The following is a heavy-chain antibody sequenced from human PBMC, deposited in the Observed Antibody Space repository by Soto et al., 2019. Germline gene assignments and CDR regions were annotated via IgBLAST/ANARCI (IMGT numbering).Heavy chain of an antibody. D-gene: IGHD6-13*01. CDR3: ARGTGFSSWYPF. Sequence: QVQLQESGPGLVKPSQTLSLTCTVSGGSISSGDYYWSWIRQPPGKGLGWIGYIYYSGSTYYNPSLKSRVTISVDPSKNQFALKLSSVTAADTAVYYCARGTGFSSWYPFWGQGTLVTVSS. CDR1: GGSISSGDYY. CDR2: IYYSGST. J-gene: IGHJ4*02. V-gene: IGHV4-30-4*01.